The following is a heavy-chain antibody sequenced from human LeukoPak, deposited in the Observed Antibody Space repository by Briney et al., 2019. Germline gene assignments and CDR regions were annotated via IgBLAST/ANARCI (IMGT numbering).Heavy chain of an antibody. CDR2: ISYDGSNK. CDR3: ARDSVQYSDGYYKAPADY. J-gene: IGHJ4*02. D-gene: IGHD3-22*01. V-gene: IGHV3-30*03. Sequence: GGSLRLSCAASGFTFSSYGMHWVRQAPGKGLEWVAVISYDGSNKYYADSVKGRFTISRDNAKDSLYLQMNSLRAEDTAVYYCARDSVQYSDGYYKAPADYWGQGTLVTVSS. CDR1: GFTFSSYG.